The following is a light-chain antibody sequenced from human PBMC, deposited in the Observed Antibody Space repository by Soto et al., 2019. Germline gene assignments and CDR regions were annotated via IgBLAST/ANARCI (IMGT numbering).Light chain of an antibody. CDR2: LGS. Sequence: DIVMTQSPLSLPVTPGEPASISCRSSQSVLHSNGYNYLDWYLQKPGQSPQLLIYLGSNRASGVPGRISGSGSGTDFTLKISRVEADDVGIYYCMQALQSPPWTFGQGTKVDIK. CDR3: MQALQSPPWT. J-gene: IGKJ1*01. V-gene: IGKV2-28*01. CDR1: QSVLHSNGYNY.